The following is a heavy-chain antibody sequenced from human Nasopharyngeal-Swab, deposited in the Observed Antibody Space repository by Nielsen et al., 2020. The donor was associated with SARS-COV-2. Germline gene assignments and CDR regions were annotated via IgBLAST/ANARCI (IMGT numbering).Heavy chain of an antibody. V-gene: IGHV1-8*03. J-gene: IGHJ6*02. CDR1: GYTFTSYD. CDR3: ARVYCSSTSCFYGMDV. CDR2: MNPSSGNT. Sequence: SVKVSCKASGYTFTSYDINWVRQATGQGLEWMGWMNPSSGNTGYAQKFQGRVTITRNTSISTAYMELSSLRSEDTAVYYCARVYCSSTSCFYGMDVWGQGTTVTVSS. D-gene: IGHD2-2*01.